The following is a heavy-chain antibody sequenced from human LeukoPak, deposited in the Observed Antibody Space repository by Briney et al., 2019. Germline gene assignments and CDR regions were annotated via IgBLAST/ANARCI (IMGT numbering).Heavy chain of an antibody. CDR3: ARGEQLVSEDYYYYGTDV. CDR1: GFTFSSYG. CDR2: IWYDGSNK. Sequence: GGSLRLSCAASGFTFSSYGMHWVRQAPGKGLEWVAVIWYDGSNKYYADSVKGRFTISRDNSKNTLYLQMNSLRAEDTAVYYCARGEQLVSEDYYYYGTDVWGQGTTVTVSS. V-gene: IGHV3-33*01. J-gene: IGHJ6*02. D-gene: IGHD6-13*01.